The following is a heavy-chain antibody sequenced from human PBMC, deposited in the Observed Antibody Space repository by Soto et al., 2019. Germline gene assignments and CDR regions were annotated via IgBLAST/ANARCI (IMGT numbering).Heavy chain of an antibody. D-gene: IGHD6-19*01. Sequence: SETLSLTCAVYGGSFSGYYWSWIRQPPGKGLEWIGEINHSGSTNYNPSLKSRVTISVDTSKNQFSLKLSSVTAADTAVYYCARGSGSGWSSRWGSPYYFDYWGQGALVTVSS. J-gene: IGHJ4*02. CDR3: ARGSGSGWSSRWGSPYYFDY. CDR1: GGSFSGYY. CDR2: INHSGST. V-gene: IGHV4-34*01.